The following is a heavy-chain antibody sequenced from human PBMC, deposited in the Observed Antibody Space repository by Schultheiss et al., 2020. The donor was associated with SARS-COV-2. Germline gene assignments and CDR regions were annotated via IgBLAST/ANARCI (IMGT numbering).Heavy chain of an antibody. V-gene: IGHV3-48*02. CDR1: GFTFSSYS. CDR2: ISSSSSTI. Sequence: GGSLRLSCAASGFTFSSYSMNWVRQAPGKGLEWVSYISSSSSTIYYADSVKGRFTISRDNAKNSLYLQMNSLRDEDTAVYYCARDRNNWNSEGYYYYYGMEVGGKGTTVTVSS. D-gene: IGHD1-7*01. J-gene: IGHJ6*04. CDR3: ARDRNNWNSEGYYYYYGMEV.